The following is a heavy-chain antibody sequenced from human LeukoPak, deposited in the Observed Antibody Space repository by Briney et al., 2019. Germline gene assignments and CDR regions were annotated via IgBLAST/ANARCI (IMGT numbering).Heavy chain of an antibody. CDR2: ISGSGGST. CDR1: GFSFSSYA. Sequence: GGSLRLSCAASGFSFSSYAMSWVRQAPGKGLEGVSAISGSGGSTYYADSVKGRFTISRDNSKNTLYLQMNSLRAEDTAVYFCARVGALSSSWLLYWGQGTLVTVSS. J-gene: IGHJ4*02. D-gene: IGHD6-13*01. V-gene: IGHV3-23*01. CDR3: ARVGALSSSWLLY.